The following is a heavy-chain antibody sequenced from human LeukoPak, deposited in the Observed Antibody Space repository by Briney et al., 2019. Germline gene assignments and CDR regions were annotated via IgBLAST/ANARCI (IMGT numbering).Heavy chain of an antibody. CDR3: ARPPIAVTGTSGLYYGLDV. CDR1: GFAFSTYI. CDR2: ISSRGTYI. V-gene: IGHV3-21*01. D-gene: IGHD6-19*01. J-gene: IGHJ6*02. Sequence: GGSLRLSCAASGFAFSTYIMNWVRQAPGKGLEWVSSISSRGTYIYYADSMKGRFTISRDNAKDSLYLQMNSLRAEDTAVYYCARPPIAVTGTSGLYYGLDVWGQGTTVAVSS.